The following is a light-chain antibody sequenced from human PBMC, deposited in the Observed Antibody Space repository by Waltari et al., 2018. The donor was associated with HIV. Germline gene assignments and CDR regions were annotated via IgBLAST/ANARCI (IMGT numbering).Light chain of an antibody. Sequence: EIVMTQSPATLSVSPGERATLSCRASQSVSSNLAWYQQKPGQAPRLLIYGASTRATGIPARFGGSGSGTEFTLTISSLQSEDFAVYFCQQYNNWPPPLYTFGQGTKLEIK. CDR3: QQYNNWPPPLYT. J-gene: IGKJ2*01. CDR1: QSVSSN. V-gene: IGKV3-15*01. CDR2: GAS.